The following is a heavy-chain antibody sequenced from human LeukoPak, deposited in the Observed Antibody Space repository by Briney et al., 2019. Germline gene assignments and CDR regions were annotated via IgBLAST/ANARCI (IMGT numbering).Heavy chain of an antibody. J-gene: IGHJ3*02. D-gene: IGHD1-26*01. V-gene: IGHV3-30*18. CDR3: AKVGATAFDI. Sequence: GGSLRLSCAASGFTFSSYAMSWVRQAPGKGLEWVAVISYDGSNKYYADSVKGRFTISRDNSKNTLYLQMNSLRAEDTAVYYCAKVGATAFDIWGQGTMVTVSS. CDR1: GFTFSSYA. CDR2: ISYDGSNK.